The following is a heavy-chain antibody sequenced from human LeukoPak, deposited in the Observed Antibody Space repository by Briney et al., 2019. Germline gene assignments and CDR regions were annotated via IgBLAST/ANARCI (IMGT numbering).Heavy chain of an antibody. V-gene: IGHV3-23*01. J-gene: IGHJ4*02. Sequence: GGSLRLSCAASGFTFSNSDLSWVRQAPGKGLDWVSAISGSGGSTYYADSVKGRFTISRDNSKNTLYLQMNSLRAEDTAVYYCAKPLRGYSYGFDYWGQGTLVTVSS. CDR3: AKPLRGYSYGFDY. CDR1: GFTFSNSD. D-gene: IGHD5-18*01. CDR2: ISGSGGST.